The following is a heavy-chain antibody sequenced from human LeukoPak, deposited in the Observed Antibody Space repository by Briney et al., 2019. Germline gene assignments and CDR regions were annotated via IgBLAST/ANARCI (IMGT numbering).Heavy chain of an antibody. CDR3: ARDMSSGWRMNWFDP. CDR1: GGSISNYY. Sequence: SETLSLTCTVSGGSISNYYWSWIRQPPGKGLEWIGYIYYSGSTNYNPSLKSRVTISVDTSKNQFSLKLSSVTAADTAVYYCARDMSSGWRMNWFDPWGQGTLVTVSS. V-gene: IGHV4-59*01. J-gene: IGHJ5*02. CDR2: IYYSGST. D-gene: IGHD6-19*01.